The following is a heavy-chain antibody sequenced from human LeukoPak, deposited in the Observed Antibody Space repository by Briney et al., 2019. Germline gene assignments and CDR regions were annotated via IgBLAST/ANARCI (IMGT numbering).Heavy chain of an antibody. J-gene: IGHJ6*04. Sequence: SAALSLPCAVYGGSFSGYYWSWGRQRPGKGLEWSGEINNSGRTNYNPSLKSRVTISVDTSKNQFSLKLSSVTAADTAVYYCARKSYYGSGSYRIDYGMDVWGKGTTVTVSS. D-gene: IGHD3-10*01. CDR3: ARKSYYGSGSYRIDYGMDV. V-gene: IGHV4-34*01. CDR2: INNSGRT. CDR1: GGSFSGYY.